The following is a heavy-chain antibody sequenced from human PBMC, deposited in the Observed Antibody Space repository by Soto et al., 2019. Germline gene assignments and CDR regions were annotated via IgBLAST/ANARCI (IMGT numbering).Heavy chain of an antibody. D-gene: IGHD5-12*01. CDR1: GWALSNYR. V-gene: IGHV5-10-1*01. CDR3: GSHGGDGYDIDY. Sequence: PXESLIRSLGGSGWALSNYRINWVRQVCGKGLEWMGRIDPTDSFTNDSPSFHGHVTFSVDKSTSTADVQWSSLKASDTAMYYCGSHGGDGYDIDYWGQGTLVTVS. CDR2: IDPTDSFT. J-gene: IGHJ4*02.